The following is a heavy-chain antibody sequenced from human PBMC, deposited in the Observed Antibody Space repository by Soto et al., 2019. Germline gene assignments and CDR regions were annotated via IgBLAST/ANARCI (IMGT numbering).Heavy chain of an antibody. J-gene: IGHJ3*02. CDR1: GFTFSSYG. CDR2: ISYDGSNK. CDR3: AKGGLQIFGTFDI. D-gene: IGHD3-3*01. Sequence: QVQLVESGGGVVQPGRSLRLSCAASGFTFSSYGMHWVRQAPGKGLEWVAVISYDGSNKYYADSVKGRFTISRDNSKNTLYLQMNSLRAEDTSVYYCAKGGLQIFGTFDIWGRGTMVTVSS. V-gene: IGHV3-30*18.